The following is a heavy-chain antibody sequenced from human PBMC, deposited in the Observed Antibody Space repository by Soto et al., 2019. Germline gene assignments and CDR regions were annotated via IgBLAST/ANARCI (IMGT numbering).Heavy chain of an antibody. V-gene: IGHV4-31*03. D-gene: IGHD2-2*01. Sequence: LTCTVSGGSISSGGYYWSWIRQHPGTGLEWIGHISYSGSTYYNTSLKSRVTISVDTSRNQFSLIVNSVTAADTAVYYCASMDLVPAAIRNWFDPWGQGTLVTVSS. J-gene: IGHJ5*02. CDR1: GGSISSGGYY. CDR2: ISYSGST. CDR3: ASMDLVPAAIRNWFDP.